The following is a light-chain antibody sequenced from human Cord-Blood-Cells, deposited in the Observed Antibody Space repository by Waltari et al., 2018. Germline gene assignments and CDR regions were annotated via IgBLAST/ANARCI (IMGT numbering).Light chain of an antibody. CDR2: EGS. CDR1: SSDVWSYNL. CDR3: CSYAGSSSV. V-gene: IGLV2-23*01. J-gene: IGLJ3*02. Sequence: QSALTQPASVSGSPGQSITLPCTGTSSDVWSYNLVSWYQQHPGKAPKLMIYEGSKRPSGVSNRFSGSKSGNTASLTISGLQAEDEADYYCCSYAGSSSVFGGGTKLTVL.